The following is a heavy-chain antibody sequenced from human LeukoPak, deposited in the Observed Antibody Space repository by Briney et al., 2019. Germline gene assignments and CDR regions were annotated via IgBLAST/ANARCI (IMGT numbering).Heavy chain of an antibody. Sequence: ASVKVSCKASGYTFTSYGISWVRQAPGQGLEWMGWISAYNGDTKYAQNLQGRVTLTTYTLTTTAYLELGSLTSDDTAVHYCVRDPSNTSGWKTWFDPWGQGTLVTVSS. CDR1: GYTFTSYG. D-gene: IGHD6-19*01. V-gene: IGHV1-18*01. CDR3: VRDPSNTSGWKTWFDP. J-gene: IGHJ5*02. CDR2: ISAYNGDT.